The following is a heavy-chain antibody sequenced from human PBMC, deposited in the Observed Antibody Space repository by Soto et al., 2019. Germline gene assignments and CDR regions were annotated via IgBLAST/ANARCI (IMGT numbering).Heavy chain of an antibody. J-gene: IGHJ4*02. V-gene: IGHV3-23*01. CDR2: IGGTGGSP. Sequence: GSLRLSCAASGFTFSDYAMYWVRQAPGKGLEWASHIGGTGGSPQYTDSVKGRFTISRDNSKNTLYLQMSSLRTEDTAVYYCVKDGQVVANPFESWGQGTLVTVSS. D-gene: IGHD3-22*01. CDR3: VKDGQVVANPFES. CDR1: GFTFSDYA.